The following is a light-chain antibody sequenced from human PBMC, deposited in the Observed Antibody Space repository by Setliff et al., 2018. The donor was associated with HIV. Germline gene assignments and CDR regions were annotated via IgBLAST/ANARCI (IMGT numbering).Light chain of an antibody. CDR1: NIGSKS. Sequence: ELTQPPSVSVAPGKTARITCGGNNIGSKSVHWYQQKPGQAPVLVVYDDNDRPSGIPERFSGSNSGNTATLTISRVEAGDEADYYCHVWDSSSDHHVFGTGTKVTVL. CDR3: HVWDSSSDHHV. V-gene: IGLV3-21*03. J-gene: IGLJ1*01. CDR2: DDN.